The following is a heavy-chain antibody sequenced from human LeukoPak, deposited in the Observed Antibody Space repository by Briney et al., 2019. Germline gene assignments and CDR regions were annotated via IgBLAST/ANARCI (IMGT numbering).Heavy chain of an antibody. V-gene: IGHV3-9*01. CDR2: ISWNSGSI. CDR1: GFTFDDYA. D-gene: IGHD1-1*01. Sequence: GGSLRLSCAASGFTFDDYAMHWVRQAPGKGLEWVSGISWNSGSIGYADSVKGRFTISRDNAKNSLYLQMNSLRAEDTALYYCAKDISRATHYYGMDVWGQGTMVTVSS. J-gene: IGHJ6*02. CDR3: AKDISRATHYYGMDV.